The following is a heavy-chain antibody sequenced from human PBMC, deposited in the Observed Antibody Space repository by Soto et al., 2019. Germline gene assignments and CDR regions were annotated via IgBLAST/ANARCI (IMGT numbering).Heavy chain of an antibody. J-gene: IGHJ4*02. D-gene: IGHD1-1*01. CDR1: GFTFNAYS. CDR2: ISTTGGST. CDR3: ARPDGATYNFRY. V-gene: IGHV3-23*01. Sequence: DAQLLESGGRLVQPGGSLRLSCAASGFTFNAYSLSWVRQAPGKGLEWVSAISTTGGSTYYAASVKGRFTISRDNSQITLSLQMNSLRAEDTAVYYCARPDGATYNFRYWGQGTLVTVSS.